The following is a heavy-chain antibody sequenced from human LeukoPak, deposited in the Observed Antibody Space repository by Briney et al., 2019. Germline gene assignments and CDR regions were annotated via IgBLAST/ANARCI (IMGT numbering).Heavy chain of an antibody. CDR1: GYTFTSYG. J-gene: IGHJ6*02. CDR3: ARGSRWFGELSLYGMDV. CDR2: ISAYNGNT. V-gene: IGHV1-18*01. Sequence: GASVKVSCKASGYTFTSYGISWVRQAPGQGPEWMGWISAYNGNTNYAQNLQGRVTMTTDTSTSTAYMELRSLRSDDTAVYYCARGSRWFGELSLYGMDVWGQGTTVTVSS. D-gene: IGHD3-10*01.